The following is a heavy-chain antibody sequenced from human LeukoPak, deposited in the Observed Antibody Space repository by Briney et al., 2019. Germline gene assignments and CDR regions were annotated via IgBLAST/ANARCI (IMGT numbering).Heavy chain of an antibody. Sequence: PSETLSLTCTVSGGSLSSYYWSWIRQPPGKGPEWIGYIYYSGSTNYNPSLKSRVTISVDTSKNQFSLKLSSVTAADTAVYYCAREGNIAAAVDYWGQGTLVTVSS. V-gene: IGHV4-59*12. CDR1: GGSLSSYY. J-gene: IGHJ4*02. CDR2: IYYSGST. CDR3: AREGNIAAAVDY. D-gene: IGHD6-13*01.